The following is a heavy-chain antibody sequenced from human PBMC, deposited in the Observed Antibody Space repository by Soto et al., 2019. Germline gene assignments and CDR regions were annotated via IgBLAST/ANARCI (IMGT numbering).Heavy chain of an antibody. V-gene: IGHV5-51*01. CDR1: GYSFTSYW. Sequence: GESLKISCKGSGYSFTSYWIGWVRQMPGKGLEWMGIIYPGDSDTRYSPSFQGQVTISADKSISTAYLQWSSLEASDTAMYYCARLGPAAVYYYYYMDVWGKGTTVTVSS. D-gene: IGHD2-2*01. CDR2: IYPGDSDT. CDR3: ARLGPAAVYYYYYMDV. J-gene: IGHJ6*03.